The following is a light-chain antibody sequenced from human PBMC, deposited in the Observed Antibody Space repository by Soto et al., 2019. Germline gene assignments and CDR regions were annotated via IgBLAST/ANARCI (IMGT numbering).Light chain of an antibody. Sequence: EIVLTQSPGTLSLSPGERATLSCRASQSISNKYLACYQQTPGQAPRLLIYDASNRAAGIPDSFSGSRFGTDFTLTIRRLEPADFGVDHCQQYGLSPITFGHGTKVEIK. J-gene: IGKJ1*01. V-gene: IGKV3-20*01. CDR3: QQYGLSPIT. CDR2: DAS. CDR1: QSISNKY.